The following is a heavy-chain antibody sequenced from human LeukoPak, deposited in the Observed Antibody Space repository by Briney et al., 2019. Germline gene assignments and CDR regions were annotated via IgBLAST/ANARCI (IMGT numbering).Heavy chain of an antibody. Sequence: SGTLSLTCAVSGGSISSSNWWSWVRQPPGKGLEWIGEIYHSGSTNYNPSLKSRVTISVDKSKNQFSLKLSSVTAADTAVYYCARGLGYYDSSGYYTPYWYFDLWGRGTLVTVSS. CDR3: ARGLGYYDSSGYYTPYWYFDL. CDR2: IYHSGST. J-gene: IGHJ2*01. D-gene: IGHD3-22*01. CDR1: GGSISSSNW. V-gene: IGHV4-4*02.